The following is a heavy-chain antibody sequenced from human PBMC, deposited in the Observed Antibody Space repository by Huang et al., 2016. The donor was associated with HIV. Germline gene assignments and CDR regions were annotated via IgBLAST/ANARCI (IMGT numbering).Heavy chain of an antibody. J-gene: IGHJ3*02. V-gene: IGHV3-30-3*01. D-gene: IGHD1-26*01. CDR2: ISYDGSNK. CDR3: AREAIVGATGAFDI. Sequence: QVQLVESGGGVVQPGRSLRLSCAASGFTFSSYAMHWVRQAPGKGLGWVAVISYDGSNKYYADSVKGRFTISRDNSKNTLYLQRNSLRAEDTAVYYCAREAIVGATGAFDIWGQGTMVTVSS. CDR1: GFTFSSYA.